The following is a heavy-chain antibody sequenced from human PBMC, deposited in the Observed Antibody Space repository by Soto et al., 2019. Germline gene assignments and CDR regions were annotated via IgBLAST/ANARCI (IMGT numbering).Heavy chain of an antibody. D-gene: IGHD6-13*01. CDR3: AREGTNRPRIAAGWLDP. J-gene: IGHJ5*02. Sequence: SQTLSLTCAISGDSVSSNSAAWNWIRQSPSRGLEWLGRTYYRSKWYNDYAVSVKSRITINPDTSKNQFSLQLNSVTPEDTAVYYCAREGTNRPRIAAGWLDPWGQGTMVTVYS. CDR2: TYYRSKWYN. V-gene: IGHV6-1*01. CDR1: GDSVSSNSAA.